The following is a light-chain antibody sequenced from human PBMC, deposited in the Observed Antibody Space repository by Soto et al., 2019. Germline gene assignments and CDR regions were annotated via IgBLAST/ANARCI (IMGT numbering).Light chain of an antibody. Sequence: QSALTQPRSVSGSPGQSVTISCTGTSSDVGAYNFVCWYQQHPDKAPKLMIYDVNKRPSGVPDRFSGSKSGNTASLTISGLQVEDEADYYCCSHAGSSVVFGTGTKVTVL. V-gene: IGLV2-11*01. CDR3: CSHAGSSVV. CDR2: DVN. CDR1: SSDVGAYNF. J-gene: IGLJ1*01.